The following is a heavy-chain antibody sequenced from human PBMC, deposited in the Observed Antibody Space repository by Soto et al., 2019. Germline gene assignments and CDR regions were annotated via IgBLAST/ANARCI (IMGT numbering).Heavy chain of an antibody. J-gene: IGHJ5*02. CDR3: ARHSSSGSRNWFDP. V-gene: IGHV4-39*01. Sequence: SETLSLTCSVSGGSINSSSYFWGWVRQPPGKGLEWIGSIYYSGSTYYNPSLRSRVTISVDTSKNQFSLKLSSVTAADTAVFYCARHSSSGSRNWFDPWGQGTLVTVSS. CDR1: GGSINSSSYF. CDR2: IYYSGST. D-gene: IGHD6-19*01.